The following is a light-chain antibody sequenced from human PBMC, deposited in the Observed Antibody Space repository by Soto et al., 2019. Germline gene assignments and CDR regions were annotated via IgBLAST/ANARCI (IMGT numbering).Light chain of an antibody. V-gene: IGKV3-15*01. Sequence: EILLTQSPATLSVSQGETATLSCRASQNVLSDLAWYQQKPGQAPRLLVYGATTRATDAPAKFRGSVSGTEFSLTISILQSEDFATYYCQQYRSWPRTFGQGSKVEI. CDR1: QNVLSD. J-gene: IGKJ1*01. CDR3: QQYRSWPRT. CDR2: GAT.